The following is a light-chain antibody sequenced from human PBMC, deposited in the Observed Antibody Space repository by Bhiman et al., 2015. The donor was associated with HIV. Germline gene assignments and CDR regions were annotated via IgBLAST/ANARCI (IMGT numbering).Light chain of an antibody. Sequence: QSALTQPASVSGSPGQSITISCTGTSSDVGGYNYVSWYQHHPGKAPKLMIYDVSKRPSGVSNRFSGSKSGNTASLTISGLQAEDEAAYYCSSYTSSSTPLSFGTGTKVTVL. CDR2: DVS. CDR3: SSYTSSSTPLS. CDR1: SSDVGGYNY. V-gene: IGLV2-14*03. J-gene: IGLJ1*01.